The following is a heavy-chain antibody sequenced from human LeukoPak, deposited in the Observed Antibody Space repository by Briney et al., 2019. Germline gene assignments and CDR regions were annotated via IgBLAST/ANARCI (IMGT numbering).Heavy chain of an antibody. CDR1: GYTFTGYY. CDR2: INPNSGGT. Sequence: ASVKVSCKASGYTFTGYYMHWVRQAPGQGLEWMGGINPNSGGTNYAQKFQGRVTMTRDTSISTAYMELSRLRSDDTAVYYCARQDLEWFIWFDPWGQGTLVTVSS. V-gene: IGHV1-2*02. D-gene: IGHD3-3*01. CDR3: ARQDLEWFIWFDP. J-gene: IGHJ5*02.